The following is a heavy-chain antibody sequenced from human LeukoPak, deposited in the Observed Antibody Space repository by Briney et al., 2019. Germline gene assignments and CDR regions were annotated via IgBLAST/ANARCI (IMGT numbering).Heavy chain of an antibody. CDR2: ISYDGSNK. CDR1: GFTFSSYA. Sequence: GGSLRLSCAASGFTFSSYAMHWVRQAPGKGLEWVAVISYDGSNKYYADSVKGRFTISRDNSKNTLYLQMNSLRAEDTAVYYCAKVGEWLTRDWGQGTLVTVSS. V-gene: IGHV3-30*04. J-gene: IGHJ4*02. CDR3: AKVGEWLTRD. D-gene: IGHD6-19*01.